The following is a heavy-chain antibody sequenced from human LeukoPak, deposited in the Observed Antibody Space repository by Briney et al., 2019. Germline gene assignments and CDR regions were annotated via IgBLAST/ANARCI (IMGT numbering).Heavy chain of an antibody. CDR1: GYSFTSYW. Sequence: GESLKISFKGSGYSFTSYWIGWVRQMPGKGLEWMGIIYPGDSDTRYSPSFQGQVTISADKSISTAYLQWSSLKASDTAMYYCARCPTSWYSFFDYWGQGTLVTVSS. CDR2: IYPGDSDT. D-gene: IGHD2-2*01. J-gene: IGHJ4*02. V-gene: IGHV5-51*01. CDR3: ARCPTSWYSFFDY.